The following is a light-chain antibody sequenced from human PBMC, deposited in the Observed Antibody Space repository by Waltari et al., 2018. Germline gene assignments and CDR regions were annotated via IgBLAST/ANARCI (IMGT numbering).Light chain of an antibody. Sequence: DIVMTQSPDSLAVSLGERATIKCKYSQSVLYSSNNKNFLAWYQQKPGQPPKLLIHWASIRESGVPDRFGGSGSGADFTLTISSLQAEDVAVYYCQQYYSFPLTFGGGTKVEIK. CDR1: QSVLYSSNNKNF. V-gene: IGKV4-1*01. CDR2: WAS. CDR3: QQYYSFPLT. J-gene: IGKJ4*01.